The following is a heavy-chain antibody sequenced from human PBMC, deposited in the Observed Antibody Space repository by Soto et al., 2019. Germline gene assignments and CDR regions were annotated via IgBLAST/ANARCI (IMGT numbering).Heavy chain of an antibody. CDR3: ARLEDYYDWFDP. J-gene: IGHJ5*02. V-gene: IGHV4-59*01. Sequence: SETLSLTCTVSGGSISSYYWSWIRQPPGKGLEWIGYIYYSGSTNYNPSLKGRVTISVDTSKNQFSLKLSSVTAADTAVYYCARLEDYYDWFDPWGQGTLVTVSS. D-gene: IGHD3-22*01. CDR1: GGSISSYY. CDR2: IYYSGST.